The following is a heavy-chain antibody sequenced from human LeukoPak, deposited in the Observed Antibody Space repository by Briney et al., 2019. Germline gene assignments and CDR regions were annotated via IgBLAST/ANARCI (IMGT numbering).Heavy chain of an antibody. V-gene: IGHV3-7*01. CDR2: IKKDGSEK. Sequence: QSGGSLRLFCAASGFTFSDYYMSWVRQAPGKGLEWVANIKKDGSEKYYVDSVKGRFTISRDNAKTSLYLQMNSLRAEDTAVYYCARDLSGVTGYTYGRGIDYWGQGTLVTVSS. J-gene: IGHJ4*02. CDR3: ARDLSGVTGYTYGRGIDY. D-gene: IGHD5-18*01. CDR1: GFTFSDYY.